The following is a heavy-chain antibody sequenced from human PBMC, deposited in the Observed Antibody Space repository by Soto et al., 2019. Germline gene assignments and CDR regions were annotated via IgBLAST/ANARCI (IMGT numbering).Heavy chain of an antibody. Sequence: GGSLRLSCAASGFTFSSYAMSWVRQAPGKGLEWVSAISGSGGSTYYADSVKGRFTISRDNSKNTLYLQMSSLRAEDTAVYYCAKATYYDFWSAVTKNWGQGTLVTVSS. CDR1: GFTFSSYA. J-gene: IGHJ4*02. D-gene: IGHD3-3*01. CDR2: ISGSGGST. CDR3: AKATYYDFWSAVTKN. V-gene: IGHV3-23*01.